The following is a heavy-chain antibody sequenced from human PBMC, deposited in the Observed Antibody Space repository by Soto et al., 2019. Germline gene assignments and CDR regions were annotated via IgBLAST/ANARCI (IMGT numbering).Heavy chain of an antibody. Sequence: SETLSLTCSVSGGSINSYWWSWIRQPAGKGLEWIGRVYSSGTTDYNPSLNSRATLSVETSKNQFSLKLSSVTAADTAVYYCARDIGSYAYGEGYWGQGIQVTVS. D-gene: IGHD3-10*01. V-gene: IGHV4-4*07. CDR2: VYSSGTT. CDR1: GGSINSYW. CDR3: ARDIGSYAYGEGY. J-gene: IGHJ4*02.